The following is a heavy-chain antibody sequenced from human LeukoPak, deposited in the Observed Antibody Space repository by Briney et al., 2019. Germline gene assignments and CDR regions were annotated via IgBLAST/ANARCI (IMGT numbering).Heavy chain of an antibody. CDR3: ARQSTQLWLRFLDY. D-gene: IGHD5-18*01. CDR1: GYSFTSYW. J-gene: IGHJ4*02. CDR2: VYPGDSDT. V-gene: IGHV5-51*01. Sequence: GESLKISCQGSGYSFTSYWIGWVRQMPGKGLEWMGIVYPGDSDTRYSPSFQGQVTISADKSISTAYLQWSSLKASDTAMYYCARQSTQLWLRFLDYWGQGTLVTVSS.